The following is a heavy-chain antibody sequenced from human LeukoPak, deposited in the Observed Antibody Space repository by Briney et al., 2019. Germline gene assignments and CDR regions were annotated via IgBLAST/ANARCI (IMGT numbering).Heavy chain of an antibody. J-gene: IGHJ4*02. V-gene: IGHV3-11*01. Sequence: PGGSLRLSCAASGFTFSDYYMSWIRRAPGKGLEWVSYISSSGSTIYYADSVKGRFTISRDNAKNSLYLQMNSLRAEDTAVYYCARGRRHGWYYFDYWGQGTLVTVSS. CDR2: ISSSGSTI. D-gene: IGHD6-19*01. CDR1: GFTFSDYY. CDR3: ARGRRHGWYYFDY.